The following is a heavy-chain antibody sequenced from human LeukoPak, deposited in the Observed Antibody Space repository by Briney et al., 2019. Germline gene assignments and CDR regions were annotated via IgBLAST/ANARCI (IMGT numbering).Heavy chain of an antibody. Sequence: SETLSLTCTLSGGSISSYYWSWIRQPAGKGLEWIGRIYTSGSTNYNPSLTSRVTMSVDTSKNQFSLKLSSVTAADTAVYYCARESLAVAGPYFDYWGQGTLVTVSS. CDR3: ARESLAVAGPYFDY. V-gene: IGHV4-4*07. CDR1: GGSISSYY. J-gene: IGHJ4*02. D-gene: IGHD6-19*01. CDR2: IYTSGST.